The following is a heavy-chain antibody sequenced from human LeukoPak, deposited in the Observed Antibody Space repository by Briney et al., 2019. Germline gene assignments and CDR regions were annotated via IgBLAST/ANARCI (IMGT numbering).Heavy chain of an antibody. D-gene: IGHD2-21*01. J-gene: IGHJ4*02. V-gene: IGHV3-30*01. CDR2: ISYDGSNK. CDR1: GFTFSSYA. Sequence: GGSLRLSCAASGFTFSSYAMHWVSQATGKGLEWVAVISYDGSNKYYADSVKGRFTISRDNSKNTLYLQMNSLRAEDTAVYYCARETIPRLGPILDYWGQGTLVTVSS. CDR3: ARETIPRLGPILDY.